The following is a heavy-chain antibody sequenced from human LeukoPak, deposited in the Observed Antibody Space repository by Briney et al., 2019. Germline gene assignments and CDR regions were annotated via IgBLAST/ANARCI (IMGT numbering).Heavy chain of an antibody. D-gene: IGHD5-18*01. V-gene: IGHV3-11*01. J-gene: IGHJ4*02. CDR3: AREKGEYSLVDY. CDR2: ISSSGSTI. Sequence: GGSLRLSCAASGLTFSDYYMSWIRQARVKGLEWVSYISSSGSTIYYADSVKGRFTISRDNAKNSLYLQMNSLRAEDTAVYYCAREKGEYSLVDYWGQGTLVTVSS. CDR1: GLTFSDYY.